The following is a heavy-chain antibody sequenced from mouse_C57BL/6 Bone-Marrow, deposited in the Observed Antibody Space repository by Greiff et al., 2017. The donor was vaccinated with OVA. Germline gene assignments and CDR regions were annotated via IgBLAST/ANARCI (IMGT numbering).Heavy chain of an antibody. CDR3: ARSYYYGSSWDYFDY. J-gene: IGHJ2*01. D-gene: IGHD1-1*01. CDR2: INPGSGGT. V-gene: IGHV1-54*01. CDR1: GYAFTNYL. Sequence: QVQLKQSGAELVRPGTSVKVSCKASGYAFTNYLIEWVKQRPGQGLEWIGVINPGSGGTNYNEKFKGKATLTADKSSSTAYMQLSSLTSEDSAVYCCARSYYYGSSWDYFDYWGQGTTLTVSS.